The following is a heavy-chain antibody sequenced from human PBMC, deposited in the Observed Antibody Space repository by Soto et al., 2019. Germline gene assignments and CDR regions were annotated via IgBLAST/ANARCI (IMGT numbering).Heavy chain of an antibody. CDR2: ISGYNGHP. CDR3: ARRVYDDLYCMDV. V-gene: IGHV1-18*01. J-gene: IGHJ6*03. Sequence: QVQLVQSGAQVKRPGASVKVSCKASGYSFTSYGISWVRQAPGQGLEWMGWISGYNGHPNYAQKVQDRVTMTKDTSTSTAYMELRSLRSDDTAVYYCARRVYDDLYCMDVWGKGTTVTVSS. D-gene: IGHD3-3*01. CDR1: GYSFTSYG.